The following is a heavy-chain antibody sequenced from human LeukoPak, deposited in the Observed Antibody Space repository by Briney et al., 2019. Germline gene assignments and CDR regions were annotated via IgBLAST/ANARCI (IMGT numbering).Heavy chain of an antibody. Sequence: QRGRSLTLSCAASGFTFSSYGMHWVRQAPGKGLEWVAVIWYDGSNKYYADSVKGRFTISRDNSKNTLYLQMNSLRAEDTAVYYCARGSGYYNDAFDIWGQGTMVPVSS. CDR3: ARGSGYYNDAFDI. D-gene: IGHD3-22*01. CDR2: IWYDGSNK. V-gene: IGHV3-33*01. CDR1: GFTFSSYG. J-gene: IGHJ3*02.